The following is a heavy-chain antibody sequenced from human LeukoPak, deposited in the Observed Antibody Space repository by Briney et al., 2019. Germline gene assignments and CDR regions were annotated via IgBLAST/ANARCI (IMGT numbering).Heavy chain of an antibody. Sequence: PSETLSLTCTVSGDSISGYYWTWIRQPADKRLEWLGRMYTSGSTNYNPSLKSRVTISVDTSKNQFSLKLSSVTAADTAVYYCARDVEAITGTHPYYYYYMDVWGKGTTVTVSS. CDR3: ARDVEAITGTHPYYYYYMDV. CDR1: GDSISGYY. D-gene: IGHD1-7*01. CDR2: MYTSGST. J-gene: IGHJ6*03. V-gene: IGHV4-4*07.